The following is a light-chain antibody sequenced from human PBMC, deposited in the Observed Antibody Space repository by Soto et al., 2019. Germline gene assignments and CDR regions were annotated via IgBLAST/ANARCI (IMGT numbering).Light chain of an antibody. Sequence: AIQLTQSPSSLSASIGDRVTITCRASQDINSYLAWYQQKPGKAPNLLIYEASILQRGVPSRFSGSISVTDFALTISSLQAEDFATYYCQQTRSYPSTFGGGTKVDIK. CDR2: EAS. CDR1: QDINSY. CDR3: QQTRSYPST. J-gene: IGKJ4*01. V-gene: IGKV1-13*02.